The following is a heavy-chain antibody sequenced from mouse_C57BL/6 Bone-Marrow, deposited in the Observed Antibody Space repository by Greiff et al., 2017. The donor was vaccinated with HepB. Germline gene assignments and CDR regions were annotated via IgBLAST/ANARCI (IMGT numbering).Heavy chain of an antibody. CDR1: GFTFSDYG. V-gene: IGHV5-17*01. CDR2: ISSGSSTI. Sequence: EVQVVESGGGLVKPGGSLKLSCAASGFTFSDYGMHWVRQAPEKGLEWVAYISSGSSTIYYADTVKGRFTISRDNAKNTLFLQMTSLRSEDTAMYYCARPGDYPYWYFDVWGTGTTVTVSS. D-gene: IGHD2-4*01. J-gene: IGHJ1*03. CDR3: ARPGDYPYWYFDV.